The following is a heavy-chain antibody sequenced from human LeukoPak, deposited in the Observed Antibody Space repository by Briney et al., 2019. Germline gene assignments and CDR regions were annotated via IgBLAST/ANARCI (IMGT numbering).Heavy chain of an antibody. Sequence: SCKASGYTFTSYDINWVRQAPGKGLEWVSYISSSGSTIYYADSVKGRFTISRDNAKNSLYLQMNSLRAEDTAVYYCARDLYYYDSSGYFDYWGQGTLVTVSS. D-gene: IGHD3-22*01. CDR1: GYTFTSYD. CDR2: ISSSGSTI. V-gene: IGHV3-48*03. CDR3: ARDLYYYDSSGYFDY. J-gene: IGHJ4*02.